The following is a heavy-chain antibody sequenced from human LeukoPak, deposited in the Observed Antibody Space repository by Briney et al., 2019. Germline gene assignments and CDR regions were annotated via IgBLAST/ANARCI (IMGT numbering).Heavy chain of an antibody. Sequence: ASVKVSCKASGGTFSSSAISWVRQAPGQGLEWMGGIIPIFGTANYAQKFQGRVTITADESTSTAYMELSSLRSEDTAVYYCASGGYDILTGPRYYYYGMDVWGKGTTVTVSS. D-gene: IGHD3-9*01. J-gene: IGHJ6*04. CDR2: IIPIFGTA. CDR1: GGTFSSSA. CDR3: ASGGYDILTGPRYYYYGMDV. V-gene: IGHV1-69*01.